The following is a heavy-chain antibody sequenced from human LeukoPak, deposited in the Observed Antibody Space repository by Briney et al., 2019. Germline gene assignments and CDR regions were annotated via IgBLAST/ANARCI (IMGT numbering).Heavy chain of an antibody. Sequence: PGGSLRLSCAASGFTFDDYGMSWVRQAPGKGLEWLSGINWNGGSTGYADSVKGRFTISRDNAKNSLYLQMNSLRAEDTALYHCARSPSSYYYYMDVWGKGTTVTISS. J-gene: IGHJ6*03. V-gene: IGHV3-20*01. D-gene: IGHD2-2*01. CDR3: ARSPSSYYYYMDV. CDR1: GFTFDDYG. CDR2: INWNGGST.